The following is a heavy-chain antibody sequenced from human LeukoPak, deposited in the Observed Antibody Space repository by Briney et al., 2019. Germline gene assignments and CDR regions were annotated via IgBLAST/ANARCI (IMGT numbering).Heavy chain of an antibody. V-gene: IGHV4-4*07. J-gene: IGHJ2*01. Sequence: SETLSLTCTVSGGSINSYYWSWIRQPAGKGLEWLGRIHTSGSTNYNPSLKSRVTMSVDTSKNQFSLKLSSVTAADTAVYYCARERPATENWYFDLWGRGTLVTVSS. CDR2: IHTSGST. CDR3: ARERPATENWYFDL. D-gene: IGHD1-26*01. CDR1: GGSINSYY.